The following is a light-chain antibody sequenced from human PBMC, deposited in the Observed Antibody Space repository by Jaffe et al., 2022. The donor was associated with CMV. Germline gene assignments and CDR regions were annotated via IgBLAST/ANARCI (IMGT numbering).Light chain of an antibody. CDR2: KAS. J-gene: IGKJ1*01. CDR1: QSISDL. V-gene: IGKV1-5*03. Sequence: DIHMTQSPSTLSASVGDSVTITCRASQSISDLLAWYQQKPGKAPKVLIYKASSLESGVPLRFSGSGSGTEFTLTISSVQPDDVATYYCQQYNIYPRTFGQGTKVEIK. CDR3: QQYNIYPRT.